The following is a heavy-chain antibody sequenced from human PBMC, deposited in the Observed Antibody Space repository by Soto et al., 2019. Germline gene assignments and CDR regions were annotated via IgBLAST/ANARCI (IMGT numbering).Heavy chain of an antibody. Sequence: PSETLSLTCAVSGGSISSGGYSWSWIRQPPGKGLEWIGYIYHSGSTYYNPSLKSRVTISVDRSKNQFSLKLSSVTAADTAVYYCARFRAGGIDYWGQGTLVTVSS. V-gene: IGHV4-30-2*01. J-gene: IGHJ4*02. CDR3: ARFRAGGIDY. CDR2: IYHSGST. CDR1: GGSISSGGYS. D-gene: IGHD2-15*01.